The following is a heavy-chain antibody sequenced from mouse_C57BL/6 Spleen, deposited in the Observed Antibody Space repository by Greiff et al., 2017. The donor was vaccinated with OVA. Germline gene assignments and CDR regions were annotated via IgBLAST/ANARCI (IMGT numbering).Heavy chain of an antibody. CDR3: ARRGLDYDAWFAY. J-gene: IGHJ3*01. CDR1: GFTFSDYG. V-gene: IGHV5-17*01. Sequence: EVKLEESGGGLVKPGGSLKLSCAASGFTFSDYGMHWVRQAPEKGLEWVAYISSGSSTIYYADTVKGRFTISRDNAKNTLFLQMTSLRSEDTAMHYCARRGLDYDAWFAYWGQGTLVTVSA. CDR2: ISSGSSTI. D-gene: IGHD2-4*01.